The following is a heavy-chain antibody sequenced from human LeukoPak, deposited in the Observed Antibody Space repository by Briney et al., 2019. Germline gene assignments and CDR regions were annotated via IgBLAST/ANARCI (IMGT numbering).Heavy chain of an antibody. D-gene: IGHD3-9*01. CDR3: ARDDILTGYIYYYGMDV. CDR2: IRHDGSNK. CDR1: GFTFSSYG. J-gene: IGHJ6*02. Sequence: GGSLRLSCAASGFTFSSYGMYWVRQAPGKGLEWVAFIRHDGSNKYHADSVKGQFTISRDNSKNTLYLQMNSLKTEDTAVYYCARDDILTGYIYYYGMDVWGQGTTVTVSS. V-gene: IGHV3-30*02.